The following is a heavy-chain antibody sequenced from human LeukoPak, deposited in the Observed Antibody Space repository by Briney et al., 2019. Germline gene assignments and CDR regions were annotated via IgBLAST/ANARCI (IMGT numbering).Heavy chain of an antibody. CDR2: IKLDGGVK. CDR1: GFSFSRNW. CDR3: SRAGQEWFGELGFDQ. D-gene: IGHD3-10*01. Sequence: GGSLRLSCAPSGFSFSRNWMSWVRQAPGEGLEWVANIKLDGGVKNYVKSVKGRFTISTDNAKKSLYLQTNSMRAEDTAVHYCSRAGQEWFGELGFDQWGQGTLVIVSS. J-gene: IGHJ4*02. V-gene: IGHV3-7*01.